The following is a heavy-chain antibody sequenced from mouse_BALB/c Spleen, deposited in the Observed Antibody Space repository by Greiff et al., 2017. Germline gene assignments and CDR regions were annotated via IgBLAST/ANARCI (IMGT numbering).Heavy chain of an antibody. CDR3: ARLYYDYDAAMDY. V-gene: IGHV3-6*02. Sequence: EVKLMESGPGLVKPSQSLSLTCSVTGYSITSGYYWNWIRQFPGNKLEWMGYISYDGSNNYNPSLKNRISITRDTSKNQFFLKLNSVTTEDTATYYCARLYYDYDAAMDYWGQGTSVTVSS. J-gene: IGHJ4*01. CDR1: GYSITSGYY. CDR2: ISYDGSN. D-gene: IGHD2-4*01.